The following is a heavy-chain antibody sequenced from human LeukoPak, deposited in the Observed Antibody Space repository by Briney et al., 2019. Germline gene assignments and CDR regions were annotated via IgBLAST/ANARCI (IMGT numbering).Heavy chain of an antibody. J-gene: IGHJ4*02. CDR3: AKDQVAGTWGSFDY. D-gene: IGHD6-19*01. CDR1: GFTFSNYA. V-gene: IGHV3-23*01. Sequence: GGSLRLSCAASGFTFSNYAMSWVRQAPGKGLVWVSTISGSGGSIYYADSVKGRFTISRDNSKNTLYLQMNSLRADDTAVYFCAKDQVAGTWGSFDYWGQGTLVTVSS. CDR2: ISGSGGSI.